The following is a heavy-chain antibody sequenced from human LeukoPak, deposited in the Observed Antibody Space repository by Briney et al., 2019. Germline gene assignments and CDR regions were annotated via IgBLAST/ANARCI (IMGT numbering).Heavy chain of an antibody. CDR3: ARDISGGEDY. CDR1: GYTFNSYS. D-gene: IGHD3-16*01. V-gene: IGHV1-18*01. CDR2: IGGYNGDT. J-gene: IGHJ4*02. Sequence: GASVKVSCKASGYTFNSYSITWFRQAPGQGLEWMGWIGGYNGDTLYPQKFQGRVTVTTDTSSSTAYMELRSLRSDDTVVYYCARDISGGEDYWGQGTLVTVSS.